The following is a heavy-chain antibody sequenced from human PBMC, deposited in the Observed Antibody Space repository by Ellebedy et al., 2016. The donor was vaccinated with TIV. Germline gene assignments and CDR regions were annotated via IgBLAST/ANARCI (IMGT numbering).Heavy chain of an antibody. V-gene: IGHV3-21*01. CDR2: ISSSSSYI. Sequence: GESLKISCAASGFTFSSYSMNWVRQAPGKGLEWVSSISSSSSYIYYADSVKGRFTISRDNAKNSLYLQMNSLRAEDTAVYYCARDMVVVTAIDYYGMDVWGQGTMVTVSS. J-gene: IGHJ6*02. D-gene: IGHD2-21*02. CDR3: ARDMVVVTAIDYYGMDV. CDR1: GFTFSSYS.